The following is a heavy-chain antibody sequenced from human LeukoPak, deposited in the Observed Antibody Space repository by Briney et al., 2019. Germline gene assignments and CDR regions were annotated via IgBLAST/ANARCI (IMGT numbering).Heavy chain of an antibody. J-gene: IGHJ3*02. CDR3: ARGGAFHAFDI. Sequence: SGGSLRLSCAGSGFTFGSYWMYWVRQAPEKRLVCISRVNNDGTGTVYADSVKGRFTISRDNAKNTVFLQLNSLRTEDTAVYYCARGGAFHAFDIWGQGTMVTVSS. CDR2: VNNDGTGT. CDR1: GFTFGSYW. V-gene: IGHV3-74*01.